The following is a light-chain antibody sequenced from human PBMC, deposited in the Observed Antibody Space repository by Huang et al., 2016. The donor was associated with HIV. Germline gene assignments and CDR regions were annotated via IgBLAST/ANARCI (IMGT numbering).Light chain of an antibody. Sequence: DIQLTQSLSTLYSSVGDRVNITCRASQNIRNYLAWYQQKPGKAPNLLIFKTSTLEMGVPSMFSGSGSGTEFTLTISGLQPDDFATYHCQQYNTHWTFGQGTKVEIK. CDR2: KTS. J-gene: IGKJ1*01. CDR1: QNIRNY. V-gene: IGKV1-5*03. CDR3: QQYNTHWT.